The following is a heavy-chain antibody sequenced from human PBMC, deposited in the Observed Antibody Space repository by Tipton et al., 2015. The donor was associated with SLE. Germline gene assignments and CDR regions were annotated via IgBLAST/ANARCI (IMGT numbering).Heavy chain of an antibody. V-gene: IGHV4-34*01. CDR1: GGSFSGYY. CDR3: ARGSGRFSPCNI. J-gene: IGHJ3*02. Sequence: TLSLTCAVYGGSFSGYYWSWIRQPPGKGLEWIGEINHSGSTNYSPSLKSRVTISVDTSKNQFSLKLSSVTAADTAVYYCARGSGRFSPCNIWGQGTMVTVSS. D-gene: IGHD1-26*01. CDR2: INHSGST.